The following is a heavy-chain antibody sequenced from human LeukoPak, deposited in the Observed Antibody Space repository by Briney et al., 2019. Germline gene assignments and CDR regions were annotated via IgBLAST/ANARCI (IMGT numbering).Heavy chain of an antibody. CDR1: GFTFSGFE. J-gene: IGHJ4*02. CDR3: ASQDY. V-gene: IGHV3-48*03. CDR2: ISSSGSAK. Sequence: PGGSLRLSCAATGFTFSGFEMNWVRQAPGKGLEGVSYISSSGSAKYYADSVKGRFTISRDNTKSSLCLQMNSLRGEDTAVYYCASQDYWGQGTLVTVSS.